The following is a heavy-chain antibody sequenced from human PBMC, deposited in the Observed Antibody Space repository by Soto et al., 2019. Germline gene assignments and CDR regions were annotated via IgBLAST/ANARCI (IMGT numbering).Heavy chain of an antibody. V-gene: IGHV4-59*01. D-gene: IGHD2-15*01. Sequence: QVQLQESGPGLVKPSETLSLTCTVSGDSMNNNYWSWVRQSPGKGLEWIGYIYYPGDTNYNPSLRSRLTRLVDTSNNQFSLNLRSVTTADTAVYYCARGGWSHDSWGQGALVTVSS. CDR2: IYYPGDT. CDR3: ARGGWSHDS. CDR1: GDSMNNNY. J-gene: IGHJ4*02.